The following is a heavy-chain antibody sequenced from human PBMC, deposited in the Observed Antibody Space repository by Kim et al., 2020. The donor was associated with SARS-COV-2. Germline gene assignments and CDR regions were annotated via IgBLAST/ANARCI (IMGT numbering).Heavy chain of an antibody. CDR1: GGSISSGGYY. CDR2: IYYSGST. D-gene: IGHD2-2*01. J-gene: IGHJ5*02. V-gene: IGHV4-31*03. Sequence: SETLSLTCTVSGGSISSGGYYWSWIRQHPGKGLEWIGYIYYSGSTYYNPSLKSRVTISVDTSKIQFSLKLSSVTAADTAVYYCARVRVVVPAARNWFDPWGQGTLVTVSS. CDR3: ARVRVVVPAARNWFDP.